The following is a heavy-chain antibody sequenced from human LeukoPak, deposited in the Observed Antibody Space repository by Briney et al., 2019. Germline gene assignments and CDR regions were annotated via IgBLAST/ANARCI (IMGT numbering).Heavy chain of an antibody. Sequence: PGGSLRLSCAASGFTFSSYSMVWVRQAPGKGLEWVANIKQDGSEKYYVDSVKGRFTISRDNAKNSLYLQMNSLRAEDTAVYYCARDNGGATPHFDYWGQGTLVTVSS. J-gene: IGHJ4*02. D-gene: IGHD1-26*01. CDR2: IKQDGSEK. CDR3: ARDNGGATPHFDY. V-gene: IGHV3-7*01. CDR1: GFTFSSYS.